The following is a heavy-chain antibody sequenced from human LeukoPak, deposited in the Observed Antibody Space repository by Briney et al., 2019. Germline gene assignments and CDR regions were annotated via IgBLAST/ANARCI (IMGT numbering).Heavy chain of an antibody. CDR1: GFTVSSNY. Sequence: GGSLRLSCAASGFTVSSNYMSWVRQAPGKGLEWVSVFYSARSTYYADSVKGRFTISRDNSKNTLYLQMNSLRAEDTAVYYCARWARADSDYWGQGTLVTVSS. CDR2: FYSARST. V-gene: IGHV3-53*01. J-gene: IGHJ4*02. D-gene: IGHD3-10*01. CDR3: ARWARADSDY.